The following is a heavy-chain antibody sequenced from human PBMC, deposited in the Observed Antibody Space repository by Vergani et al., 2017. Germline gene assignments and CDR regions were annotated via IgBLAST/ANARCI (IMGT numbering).Heavy chain of an antibody. D-gene: IGHD5-12*01. CDR3: ARDRVDIVATTTYYYYYYGMDV. CDR2: MSSGDSI. CDR1: GFTFSDHY. J-gene: IGHJ6*02. Sequence: QVQLVESGGGLVKPGGSLRLSCAASGFTFSDHYMSWVRQAPGKGLEWISYMSSGDSIYYADSVKGRFTVSRDNTKNTLYLQMNSLRAEDTAVYYCARDRVDIVATTTYYYYYYGMDVWGQGTTVTVSS. V-gene: IGHV3-11*04.